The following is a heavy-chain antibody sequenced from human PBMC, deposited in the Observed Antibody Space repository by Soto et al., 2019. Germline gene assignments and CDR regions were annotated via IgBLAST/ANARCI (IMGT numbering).Heavy chain of an antibody. CDR1: GFTFSSYS. CDR2: ISSSSSTI. V-gene: IGHV3-48*02. Sequence: EVQLVESGGGLVQPGGSLRLSCAASGFTFSSYSMNWVRQAPGKGLEWVSYISSSSSTIYYADSVKGRFTISRDNAKNQHYLKMNGLRDEDTAVYYCARTYREGRAMIVVVEVNAFDIWGQGTMVTVSS. J-gene: IGHJ3*02. D-gene: IGHD3-22*01. CDR3: ARTYREGRAMIVVVEVNAFDI.